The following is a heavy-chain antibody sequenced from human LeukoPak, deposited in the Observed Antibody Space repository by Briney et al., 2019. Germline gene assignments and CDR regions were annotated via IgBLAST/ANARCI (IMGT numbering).Heavy chain of an antibody. CDR2: IYHSGST. D-gene: IGHD6-13*01. CDR3: AREPVSSSFDY. V-gene: IGHV4-38-2*02. CDR1: GDSISSDSY. Sequence: PSEILSLTCTVSGDSISSDSYWGWIRQPPGKGLEWIGNIYHSGSTYYNPSRKSRVTISIDTSKSHFSLKLRSVTAADTAVYYCAREPVSSSFDYWGQGTLVTVSS. J-gene: IGHJ4*02.